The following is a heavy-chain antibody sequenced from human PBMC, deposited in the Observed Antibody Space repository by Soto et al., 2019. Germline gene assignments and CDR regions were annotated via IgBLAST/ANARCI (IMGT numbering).Heavy chain of an antibody. CDR3: ASTGYSSDY. Sequence: SVKVSCKASGVTFSSYAISWVRQAPGQGLGWMGGIIPIFGTANYAQKFQGRVTITADESTSTAYMELSNLRSEDTAVYYCASTGYSSDYWGQGTLVTVSS. CDR2: IIPIFGTA. CDR1: GVTFSSYA. D-gene: IGHD6-13*01. V-gene: IGHV1-69*13. J-gene: IGHJ4*02.